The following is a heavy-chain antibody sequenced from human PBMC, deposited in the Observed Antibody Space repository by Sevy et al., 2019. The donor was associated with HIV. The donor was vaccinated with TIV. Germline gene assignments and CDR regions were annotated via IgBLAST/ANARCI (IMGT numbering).Heavy chain of an antibody. CDR2: ISGSGGST. V-gene: IGHV3-23*01. J-gene: IGHJ1*01. Sequence: GGSLRLSCAASGFTFSSYAMSWVRQAPGKGLEWVSAISGSGGSTYYADSVKGRFTISRDNSKNTLYLQMNSLRAEDTAVYYCAKPRITIFGVVSSGAEYFQHWGQCTLVTVSS. CDR3: AKPRITIFGVVSSGAEYFQH. CDR1: GFTFSSYA. D-gene: IGHD3-3*01.